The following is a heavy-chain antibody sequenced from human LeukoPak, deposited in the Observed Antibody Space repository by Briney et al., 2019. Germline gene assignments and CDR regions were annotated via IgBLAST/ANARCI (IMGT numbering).Heavy chain of an antibody. CDR3: ARDRWYGDYWGTVDV. D-gene: IGHD4-17*01. Sequence: GGSLRLSCAASGFTFSSYSMNWVRQAPGKGLEWVSSISSSSSYIYYADSVKGRFTISRDNAKNSLYLQVNSLRAEDTAVYYCARDRWYGDYWGTVDVWGKGTTVTVSS. CDR1: GFTFSSYS. V-gene: IGHV3-21*01. CDR2: ISSSSSYI. J-gene: IGHJ6*04.